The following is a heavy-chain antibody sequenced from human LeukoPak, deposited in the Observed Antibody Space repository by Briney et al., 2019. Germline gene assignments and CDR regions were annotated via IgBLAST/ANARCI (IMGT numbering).Heavy chain of an antibody. CDR2: IHSSGYT. J-gene: IGHJ5*02. CDR3: ARAGILSTGDYFDP. Sequence: SETLSLTCTVSGGSISGSYWSWIRQPPGQGLEWIAYIHSSGYTNYNPSLKSRLTISVDTSKNQFSLKVTSVTAADTAVYYCARAGILSTGDYFDPWGQGTLVTVSS. V-gene: IGHV4-4*09. D-gene: IGHD5/OR15-5a*01. CDR1: GGSISGSY.